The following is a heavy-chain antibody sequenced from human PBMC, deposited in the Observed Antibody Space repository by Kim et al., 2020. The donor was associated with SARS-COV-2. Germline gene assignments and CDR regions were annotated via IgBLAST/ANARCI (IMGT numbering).Heavy chain of an antibody. CDR2: IWYDGSNK. J-gene: IGHJ4*02. Sequence: GGSLRLSCAASGFTFSSYAMHWVRQAPGKGLEWVAVIWYDGSNKYYADSVKGRFTISRDNSKNTLYLQMNSLRAEDTAVYYCAKDRGAFDYWGQGTLVTVSS. V-gene: IGHV3-33*06. D-gene: IGHD3-10*01. CDR3: AKDRGAFDY. CDR1: GFTFSSYA.